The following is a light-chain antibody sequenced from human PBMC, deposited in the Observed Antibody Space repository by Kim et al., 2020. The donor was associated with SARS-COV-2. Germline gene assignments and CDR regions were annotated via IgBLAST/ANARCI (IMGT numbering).Light chain of an antibody. V-gene: IGKV3-11*01. J-gene: IGKJ4*01. CDR1: RNAGIS. CDR2: DAA. Sequence: PGVSATPSCRAVRNAGISLAWYQQTPGPSPRLLIYDAAIRAAGIPDRFSGSGSGTDFTLTIGSLAPEDFAIYYCQQRGSWPPALTFGGGTKVDIK. CDR3: QQRGSWPPALT.